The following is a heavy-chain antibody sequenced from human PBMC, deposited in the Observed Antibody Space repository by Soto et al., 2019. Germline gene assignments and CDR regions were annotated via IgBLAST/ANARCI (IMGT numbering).Heavy chain of an antibody. CDR2: IWYDGSNK. D-gene: IGHD6-6*01. Sequence: QVQLVESGGGVVQSGRSLRLSCAASGFTFSTYAMQWVRQAPGKGLEWVAVIWYDGSNKYYGDSVKGRFTMSRDNSKNTLYQQMNSLRVEDTAIYYCARDYSRSSGRMVDYWGQGTLVTVSS. V-gene: IGHV3-33*01. CDR3: ARDYSRSSGRMVDY. CDR1: GFTFSTYA. J-gene: IGHJ4*02.